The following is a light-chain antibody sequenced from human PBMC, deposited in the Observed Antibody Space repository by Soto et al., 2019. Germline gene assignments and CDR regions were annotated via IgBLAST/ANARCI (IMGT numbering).Light chain of an antibody. CDR1: QSVSPN. CDR2: GAS. CDR3: QQYYTWPS. J-gene: IGKJ5*01. Sequence: MTQSPSSLSASPGERATLSCRASQSVSPNVAWYQQRPGQAPRLLIYGASTRATGIPGRFSGSGSGTEFTLTISSLESEDFAVYYCQQYYTWPSFGQGTRLEIK. V-gene: IGKV3-15*01.